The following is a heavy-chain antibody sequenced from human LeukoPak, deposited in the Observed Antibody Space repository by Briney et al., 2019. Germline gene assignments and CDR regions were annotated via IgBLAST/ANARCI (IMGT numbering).Heavy chain of an antibody. D-gene: IGHD6-19*01. CDR3: ARRHISSGWSFDY. CDR1: GGSISNYH. CDR2: IHTSGST. V-gene: IGHV4-4*07. J-gene: IGHJ4*02. Sequence: PSETLSLTCTVSGGSISNYHWSWIRQPAGKGLEWIGQIHTSGSTNYNPPPKSRVTASIDTPENQLSLTIRSVTAADTAIYYCARRHISSGWSFDYWGQGTLVTVSS.